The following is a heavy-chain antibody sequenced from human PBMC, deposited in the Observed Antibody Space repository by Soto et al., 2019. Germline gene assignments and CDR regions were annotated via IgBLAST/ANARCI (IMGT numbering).Heavy chain of an antibody. J-gene: IGHJ6*03. D-gene: IGHD3-9*01. V-gene: IGHV4-39*01. CDR2: TNYRGST. CDR1: GGSIDSSDFY. CDR3: ARSGYPGMGSYGAYYYYYYMDV. Sequence: PSETLSLTCSVSGGSIDSSDFYWVWIRQPPGEGLEWIGKTNYRGSTNYNPSLKSRVTISVDTSKNQFSLKLSSVTAADTAVYYCARSGYPGMGSYGAYYYYYYMDVWGEGTTVTVSS.